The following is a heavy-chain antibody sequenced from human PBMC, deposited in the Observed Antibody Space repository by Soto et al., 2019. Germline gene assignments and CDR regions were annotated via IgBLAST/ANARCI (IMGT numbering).Heavy chain of an antibody. Sequence: GESLKISCKGSGYTFSSHWIGWVRQMPGKGLEWMGIIYPGDSHTRYSPPFQGQVTISVDKSISTAYLQWSSLKASDTAIYYCARHDSSGHYFDFDYWGRGTLVTVSS. D-gene: IGHD3-22*01. V-gene: IGHV5-51*01. J-gene: IGHJ4*02. CDR1: GYTFSSHW. CDR3: ARHDSSGHYFDFDY. CDR2: IYPGDSHT.